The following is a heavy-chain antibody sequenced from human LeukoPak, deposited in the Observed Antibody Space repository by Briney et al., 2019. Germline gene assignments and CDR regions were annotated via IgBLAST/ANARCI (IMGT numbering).Heavy chain of an antibody. CDR3: ARDRGAVAVDAFDI. CDR1: GFTFSSHW. CDR2: INRDGSSA. D-gene: IGHD6-19*01. Sequence: GGSLRLSCAASGFTFSSHWMHWVRQAPGKGLVWVSRINRDGSSARYVDSVKGRFTNSRDNAKNTLYLQLDSLKAEDTAVYYCARDRGAVAVDAFDIWGQGTMVTVSS. J-gene: IGHJ3*02. V-gene: IGHV3-74*01.